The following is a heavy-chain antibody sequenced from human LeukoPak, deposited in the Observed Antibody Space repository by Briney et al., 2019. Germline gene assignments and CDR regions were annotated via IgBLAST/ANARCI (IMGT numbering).Heavy chain of an antibody. CDR2: ISSSSSYI. V-gene: IGHV3-21*01. CDR1: GFTFSSYS. Sequence: PGGSLRLSCAASGFTFSSYSMNWVRQAPGKGLEWDSSISSSSSYIYYADSVKGRFTISRDNAKNSLYLQMNSLRAEDTAVYYCARDPPYYDILTGYYQIDYWGQGTLVTVSS. CDR3: ARDPPYYDILTGYYQIDY. D-gene: IGHD3-9*01. J-gene: IGHJ4*02.